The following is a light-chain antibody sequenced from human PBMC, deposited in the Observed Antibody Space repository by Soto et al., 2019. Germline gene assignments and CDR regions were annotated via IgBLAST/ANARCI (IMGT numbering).Light chain of an antibody. CDR3: QQYNNWPPYT. V-gene: IGKV3-15*01. CDR1: QSVSSN. Sequence: EIVMTQSPATLSVSPGERATLSCRAIQSVSSNLAGYQQKPGQAHRLLIYGASTMATGIPARFSGSGSGTEFTLTISSLQSEDFAVYYCQQYNNWPPYTFGQGNKLEIK. CDR2: GAS. J-gene: IGKJ2*01.